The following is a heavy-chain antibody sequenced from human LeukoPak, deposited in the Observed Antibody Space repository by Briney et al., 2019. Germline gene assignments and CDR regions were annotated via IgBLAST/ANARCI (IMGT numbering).Heavy chain of an antibody. CDR3: ARVRGYSYGYDY. Sequence: ASVKLSCKSSGYTFTNYYMHWVRQAPGQGLEWLGLVNPSGGGTTYAQKFKGRVTMTRDMSTTTVYMELSSLRSEDTAVYYCARVRGYSYGYDYGGQGTLVTVSS. CDR1: GYTFTNYY. D-gene: IGHD5-18*01. CDR2: VNPSGGGT. J-gene: IGHJ4*02. V-gene: IGHV1-46*01.